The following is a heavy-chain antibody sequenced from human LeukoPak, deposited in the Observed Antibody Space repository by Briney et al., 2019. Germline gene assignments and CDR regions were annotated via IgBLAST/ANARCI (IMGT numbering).Heavy chain of an antibody. CDR3: ARTYYDFWSGDYYYYMDV. CDR1: GGSISSSSYY. CDR2: IYSSGST. V-gene: IGHV4-39*07. Sequence: TSETLSLTCTVSGGSISSSSYYWGWIRQPPGEGLEWIGSIYSSGSTNYNPSLKSRVTISVDTSRNQFSLKLSSVTAADTAVYYCARTYYDFWSGDYYYYMDVWGKGTTVTVSS. D-gene: IGHD3-3*01. J-gene: IGHJ6*03.